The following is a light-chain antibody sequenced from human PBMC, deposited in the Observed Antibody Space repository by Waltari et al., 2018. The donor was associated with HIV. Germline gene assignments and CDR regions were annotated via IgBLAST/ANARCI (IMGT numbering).Light chain of an antibody. CDR2: RAS. J-gene: IGKJ3*01. CDR1: QSLFDSTSNKNY. V-gene: IGKV4-1*01. Sequence: DIVMTQSPASLPASLGDRVTITCKSSQSLFDSTSNKNYLAWYQQKPGQPPKLLIYRASTRESGVPARFSGSGYGTEFTLTISGLQAEDVARYYCQQYSDHPGTFGPGTKVEVK. CDR3: QQYSDHPGT.